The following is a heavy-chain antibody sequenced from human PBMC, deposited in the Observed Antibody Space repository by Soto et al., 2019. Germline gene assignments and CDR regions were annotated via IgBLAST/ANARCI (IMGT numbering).Heavy chain of an antibody. Sequence: GASVKVSCKASGYTFTGYYIHWVRQAPGQGLEWMGWINPNSGGTNYAQKFQGWVTMTRDTSISTAYMELSRLRSDDTAVYYCARDKFSVVYSSSSGYDAFDIWGKGTMVTVSS. J-gene: IGHJ3*02. D-gene: IGHD6-6*01. CDR1: GYTFTGYY. CDR2: INPNSGGT. CDR3: ARDKFSVVYSSSSGYDAFDI. V-gene: IGHV1-2*04.